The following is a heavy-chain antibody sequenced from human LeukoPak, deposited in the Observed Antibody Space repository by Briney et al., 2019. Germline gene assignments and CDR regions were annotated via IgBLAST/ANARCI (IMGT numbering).Heavy chain of an antibody. CDR1: GYIFTNYG. CDR2: ISANNGET. D-gene: IGHD6-13*01. Sequence: ASVKVSCRASGYIFTNYGITWVRQAPGQGLEWMSWISANNGETNFAQKFQGRVTKMTDSSTSTAYMELRSLTSDDTAVYYCARASTRAAATGYDPWGQGSLVTVSS. CDR3: ARASTRAAATGYDP. V-gene: IGHV1-18*01. J-gene: IGHJ5*02.